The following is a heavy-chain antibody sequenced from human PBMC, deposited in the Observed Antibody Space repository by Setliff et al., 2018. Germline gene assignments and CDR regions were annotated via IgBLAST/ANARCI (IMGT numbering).Heavy chain of an antibody. Sequence: GESLKISCKCSGYSFTSYWIGWVRQMPGKGLEWMGIIYPGDSDTRYSPSFQGQVTISAEKSITTAYLPWSSLKASDTAMYYCASRSAGCTRPFGVWGQGTMVTVSS. CDR2: IYPGDSDT. CDR3: ASRSAGCTRPFGV. V-gene: IGHV5-51*01. CDR1: GYSFTSYW. J-gene: IGHJ3*01.